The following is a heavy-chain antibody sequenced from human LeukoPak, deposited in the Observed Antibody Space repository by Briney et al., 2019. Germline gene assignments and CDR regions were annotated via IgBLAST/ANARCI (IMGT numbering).Heavy chain of an antibody. D-gene: IGHD3-22*01. Sequence: PGGSLRLSCAASGFTFSNAWMSWVRQAPGKGLEWVGRIKSKTDGGTTDYAAPVKGRFTISRDDSKNTLYLQMNSLKTEDTAVYYCTTGDYYDSSGDGDYWGQGTLVTVSS. V-gene: IGHV3-15*01. CDR2: IKSKTDGGTT. J-gene: IGHJ4*02. CDR3: TTGDYYDSSGDGDY. CDR1: GFTFSNAW.